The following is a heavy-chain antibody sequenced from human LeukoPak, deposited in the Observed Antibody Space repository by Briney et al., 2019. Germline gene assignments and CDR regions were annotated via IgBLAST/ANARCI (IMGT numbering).Heavy chain of an antibody. Sequence: PGGSLRLSCAASGFTFSSYAMSWVRQAPGKGLEWVSAISGSGGSTYYADSVKGRFTISRDNSKNTLYLQMNSLRAEDTAVYYCARELEWEPPRHDAFDIWGQGTMVTVSS. J-gene: IGHJ3*02. CDR2: ISGSGGST. D-gene: IGHD1-26*01. CDR1: GFTFSSYA. CDR3: ARELEWEPPRHDAFDI. V-gene: IGHV3-23*01.